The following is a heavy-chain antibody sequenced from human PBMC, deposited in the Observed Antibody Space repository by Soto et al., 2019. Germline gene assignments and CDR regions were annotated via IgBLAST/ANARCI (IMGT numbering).Heavy chain of an antibody. Sequence: VADGSIGSGGYSLSWKRQPPGKGLEWIGYIYYSGSTYYNPSLKSRVTISVDTSKNQFSLKLSSVTAADTAVYYCDREVAVAGKYDFWGQGTPVTVS. J-gene: IGHJ4*02. CDR2: IYYSGST. D-gene: IGHD6-19*01. V-gene: IGHV4-30-4*01. CDR3: DREVAVAGKYDF. CDR1: DGSIGSGGYS.